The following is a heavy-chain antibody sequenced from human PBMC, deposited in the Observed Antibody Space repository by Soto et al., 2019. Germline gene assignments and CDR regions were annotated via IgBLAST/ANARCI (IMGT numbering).Heavy chain of an antibody. Sequence: SATLSLTCAVYGGSFSDYYWSWIRQPPGKGLEWIGEINHSGSTNYNPSLKSRVTISVDTYKNQFSLKLSSVTAADTAVYSCARTTRVRYFDYWGPGALVTVPQ. CDR2: INHSGST. CDR1: GGSFSDYY. CDR3: ARTTRVRYFDY. J-gene: IGHJ4*02. V-gene: IGHV4-34*01. D-gene: IGHD1-1*01.